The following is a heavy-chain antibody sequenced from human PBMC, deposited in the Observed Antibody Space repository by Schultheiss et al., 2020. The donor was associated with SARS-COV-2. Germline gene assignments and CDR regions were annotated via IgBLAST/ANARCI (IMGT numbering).Heavy chain of an antibody. J-gene: IGHJ6*02. Sequence: SETLSLTCTVSGGSISSYYWSWIRQPPGKGLEWIGSIYHSGNTNYNPSLKSRVTISVDTSKNQFSLKLSSVTAADTAVYYCARDSCSSTSCYKSPYYYFGMDVCGQGTTVTVSS. CDR1: GGSISSYY. CDR3: ARDSCSSTSCYKSPYYYFGMDV. D-gene: IGHD2-2*02. V-gene: IGHV4-59*12. CDR2: IYHSGNT.